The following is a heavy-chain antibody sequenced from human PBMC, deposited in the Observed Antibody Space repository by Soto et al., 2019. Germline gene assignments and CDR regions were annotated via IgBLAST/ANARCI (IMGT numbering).Heavy chain of an antibody. CDR1: GFTFSSYW. Sequence: GGSLRLSCAASGFTFSSYWMSWVRQAPGKGLEWVANIKQDGSEKYYVDSVKGRFTISRDNAKNSLYLQMNSLRAEDTAVYYCARGLFGGYYYYYMDVWGKGTTVTVSS. V-gene: IGHV3-7*01. CDR3: ARGLFGGYYYYYMDV. D-gene: IGHD3-10*01. CDR2: IKQDGSEK. J-gene: IGHJ6*03.